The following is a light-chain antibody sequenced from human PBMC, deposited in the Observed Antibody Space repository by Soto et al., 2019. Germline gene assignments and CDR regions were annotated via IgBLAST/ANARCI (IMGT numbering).Light chain of an antibody. Sequence: QSALTQPASVSGSPGQSITISCTGTSSDVGGYDSVSWFQQHPGKAPKLMIYDVSTRPSGVSNRFSGSKSGNTASLTISGLQAEDETDYYCSSYTSSGSYVFGTGTKVTVL. CDR3: SSYTSSGSYV. CDR2: DVS. CDR1: SSDVGGYDS. V-gene: IGLV2-14*01. J-gene: IGLJ1*01.